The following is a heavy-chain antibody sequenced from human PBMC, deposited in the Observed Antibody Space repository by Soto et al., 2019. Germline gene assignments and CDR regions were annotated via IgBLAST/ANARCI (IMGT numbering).Heavy chain of an antibody. D-gene: IGHD3-10*01. Sequence: PSVKVSCKASGGTFSSYAISWVRQAPGQGLEWMGGIIPIFGTANYAQKFQGRVTITADESTSTAYMELSSLRSEDTAVYYCARPVVRYYYGSGSPFLDAFDIWGQGTMVTVSS. V-gene: IGHV1-69*13. J-gene: IGHJ3*02. CDR1: GGTFSSYA. CDR2: IIPIFGTA. CDR3: ARPVVRYYYGSGSPFLDAFDI.